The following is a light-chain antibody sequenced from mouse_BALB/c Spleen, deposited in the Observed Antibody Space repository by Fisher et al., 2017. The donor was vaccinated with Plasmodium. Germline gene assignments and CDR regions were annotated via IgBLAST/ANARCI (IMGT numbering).Light chain of an antibody. J-gene: IGKJ1*01. V-gene: IGKV8-30*01. CDR1: QSLLYSSNQKNY. Sequence: DIVLTQSPSSLAVSVGEKVTMSCKSSQSLLYSSNQKNYLAWYQQKPGQSPKLLIYWASTRESGVPDRFTGCGSGTDFTLTLSSVKAEDLAVYYCQQYYNYPWTFGGGTKLEIK. CDR2: WAS. CDR3: QQYYNYPWT.